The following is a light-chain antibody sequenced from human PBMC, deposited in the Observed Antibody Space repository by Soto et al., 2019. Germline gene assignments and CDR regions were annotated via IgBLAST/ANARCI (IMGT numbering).Light chain of an antibody. Sequence: EVVLTQSPATLSLSPGESATFSCRASQSVSSYLVWYQQKLGQAPRLLIYDASNRATGIPARFSGSGSGTDFTLTISSLEPEDFAVYFCQQRSNWPLTFGGGTKVEIK. CDR3: QQRSNWPLT. J-gene: IGKJ4*01. CDR2: DAS. V-gene: IGKV3-11*01. CDR1: QSVSSY.